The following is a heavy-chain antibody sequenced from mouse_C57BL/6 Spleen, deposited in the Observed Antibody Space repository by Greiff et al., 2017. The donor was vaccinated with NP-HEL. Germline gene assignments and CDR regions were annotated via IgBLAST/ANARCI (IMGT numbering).Heavy chain of an antibody. V-gene: IGHV5-17*01. D-gene: IGHD2-4*01. CDR1: GFTFSDYG. J-gene: IGHJ4*01. CDR3: ARRKDYDYHYAMDY. Sequence: EVQRVESGGGLVKPGGSLKLSCAASGFTFSDYGMHWVRQAPEKGLEWVAYISSGSSTIYYADTVKGRFTISRDTAKNTLFLQMTSLRSEDTAMYYCARRKDYDYHYAMDYWGQGTSVTVSS. CDR2: ISSGSSTI.